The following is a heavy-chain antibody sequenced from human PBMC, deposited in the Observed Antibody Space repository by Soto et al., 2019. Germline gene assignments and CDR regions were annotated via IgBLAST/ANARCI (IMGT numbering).Heavy chain of an antibody. Sequence: SETLSLTCTVSGGSISSYYWSWIRQPPGKGLEWIGYIYYSGSTNYNPSLKSRVTISVDTSKNQFSLKLSSVTAADTAVYYCARLGRAAAGYNWFDPWGQGTLVTVSS. J-gene: IGHJ5*02. V-gene: IGHV4-59*08. CDR3: ARLGRAAAGYNWFDP. D-gene: IGHD6-13*01. CDR2: IYYSGST. CDR1: GGSISSYY.